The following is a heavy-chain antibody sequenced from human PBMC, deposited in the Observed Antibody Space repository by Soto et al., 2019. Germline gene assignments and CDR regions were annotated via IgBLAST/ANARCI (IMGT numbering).Heavy chain of an antibody. CDR1: DGYIISRSNC. V-gene: IGHV4-39*01. J-gene: IGHJ4*02. Sequence: ASETLCLTWRVSDGYIISRSNCWGWIRQPPGKGLEWIGSTFYSGSTYYNLSLKSRVTISVDTSKNQLSLKLRSVTAADTAVYYCARGNGVVNGLLDYWGQGTLVPVSS. CDR2: TFYSGST. D-gene: IGHD3-3*01. CDR3: ARGNGVVNGLLDY.